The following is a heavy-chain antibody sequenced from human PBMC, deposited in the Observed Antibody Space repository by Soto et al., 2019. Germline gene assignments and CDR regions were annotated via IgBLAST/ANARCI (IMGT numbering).Heavy chain of an antibody. Sequence: PSETLSLTCTVSGGSISSYYWSWIRQPPGKGLEWIGYIYYSGSTNYNPSLKSRVTISVDTSKNQFSLKLSSATAADTAVYYCARQKDTAPGYYFDYWGQGTLVTVSS. D-gene: IGHD5-18*01. V-gene: IGHV4-59*08. J-gene: IGHJ4*02. CDR3: ARQKDTAPGYYFDY. CDR1: GGSISSYY. CDR2: IYYSGST.